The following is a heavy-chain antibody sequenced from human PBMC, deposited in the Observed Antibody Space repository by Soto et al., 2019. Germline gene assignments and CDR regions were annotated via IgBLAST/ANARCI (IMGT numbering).Heavy chain of an antibody. CDR1: GFTFSPYW. CDR3: AGGSGWISDT. CDR2: IKDDGGDE. J-gene: IGHJ5*02. Sequence: EVQLVESGGGLVQPGGSLRLSCAASGFTFSPYWMSWVRQAPGKGLEWVAIIKDDGGDELYLEAVRGRFTISRDNAQKSLYLAMDSLRVEDTAVYYCAGGSGWISDTWGQGTLVTVSS. D-gene: IGHD6-19*01. V-gene: IGHV3-7*05.